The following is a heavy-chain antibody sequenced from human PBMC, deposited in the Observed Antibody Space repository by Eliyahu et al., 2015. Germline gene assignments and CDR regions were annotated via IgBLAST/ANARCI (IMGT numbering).Heavy chain of an antibody. CDR3: ARVYSSSWMGHDAFDI. D-gene: IGHD6-13*01. J-gene: IGHJ3*02. Sequence: QVQLVQSGAEVKKPGASVKVSCKASGYTFTGYYMHWVRQAPGQGLXWMGWINPNSGGTNYVQKFQGRVTMTRDTSISTAYMELSRLRSDDTAVYYCARVYSSSWMGHDAFDIWGQGTMVTVSS. CDR2: INPNSGGT. V-gene: IGHV1-2*02. CDR1: GYTFTGYY.